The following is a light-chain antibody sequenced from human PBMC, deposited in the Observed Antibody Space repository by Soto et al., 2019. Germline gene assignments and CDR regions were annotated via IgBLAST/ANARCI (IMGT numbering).Light chain of an antibody. CDR3: SSYPSSSTLEVV. CDR1: SSDVGGYNY. Sequence: QSALTQPASVSGSPGQSITISCTGTSSDVGGYNYVSWYQQHPGKAPKLTIYDVSNRPSGVSNRFSGSKSGNTASLTISGLQAEDEADYYCSSYPSSSTLEVVFGGGTQLTVL. CDR2: DVS. J-gene: IGLJ2*01. V-gene: IGLV2-14*01.